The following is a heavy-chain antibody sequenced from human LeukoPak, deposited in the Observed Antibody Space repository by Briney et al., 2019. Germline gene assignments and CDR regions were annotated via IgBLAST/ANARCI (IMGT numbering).Heavy chain of an antibody. J-gene: IGHJ4*02. CDR2: ISGSGGTP. CDR1: GFTFSSSP. D-gene: IGHD3-22*01. CDR3: ATYDSSGYKYFDY. V-gene: IGHV3-23*01. Sequence: GGSLRLSCAASGFTFSSSPMSWVRQAPGKGLEWVSGISGSGGTPYYAGSVKGRFTISRDSSKNTLYLQMNSLRAEDTAVYYCATYDSSGYKYFDYWGQGTLVTVSS.